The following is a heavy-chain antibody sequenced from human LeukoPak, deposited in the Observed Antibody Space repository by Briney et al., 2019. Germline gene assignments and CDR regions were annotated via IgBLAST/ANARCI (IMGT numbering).Heavy chain of an antibody. CDR1: GFTFSSYS. Sequence: GGSLRLSCAASGFTFSSYSMNWVRQAPGKGLEWVSYIRRSSSTIYYADSVKGRFTISRDNAKNSLYLQMNSLRAEDTAVYYCARVPATDYYYYYYMDVWGKGTTVTVSS. CDR3: ARVPATDYYYYYYMDV. J-gene: IGHJ6*03. CDR2: IRRSSSTI. D-gene: IGHD2-2*01. V-gene: IGHV3-48*04.